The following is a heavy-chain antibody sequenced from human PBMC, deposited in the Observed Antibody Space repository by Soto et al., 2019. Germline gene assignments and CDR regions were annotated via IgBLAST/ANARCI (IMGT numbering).Heavy chain of an antibody. D-gene: IGHD5-18*01. CDR2: IYYSGSS. Sequence: SETLSLTCTVSGGSIRGSGYYWGWIRRPPGKGLEWIGNIYYSGSSYYNPSLKSRVTISVDTSKNQFSLKLSSVTAADTAAYYCARAKVSGYSYGYELEYWGQGTLVTLSS. J-gene: IGHJ4*02. V-gene: IGHV4-39*07. CDR3: ARAKVSGYSYGYELEY. CDR1: GGSIRGSGYY.